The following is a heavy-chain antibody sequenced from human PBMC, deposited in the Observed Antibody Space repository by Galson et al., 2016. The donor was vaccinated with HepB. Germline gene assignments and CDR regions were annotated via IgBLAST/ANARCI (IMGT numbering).Heavy chain of an antibody. CDR2: ISYDGSNQ. J-gene: IGHJ4*02. Sequence: SLRLSCAASGFTFSKHAMHWVRQTPGKGLEWVAIISYDGSNQYYADSVKGRFTISRDNSQNALYLQMNSLRAEDTALYYCAKSYYEPREMPDYWGQGTLVTVSS. D-gene: IGHD3-22*01. V-gene: IGHV3-30*18. CDR3: AKSYYEPREMPDY. CDR1: GFTFSKHA.